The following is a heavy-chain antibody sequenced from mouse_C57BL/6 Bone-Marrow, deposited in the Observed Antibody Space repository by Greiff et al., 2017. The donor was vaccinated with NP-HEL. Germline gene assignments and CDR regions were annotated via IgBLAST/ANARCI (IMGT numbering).Heavy chain of an antibody. V-gene: IGHV1-69*01. CDR1: GYTFTSYW. CDR2: IDPSDSYT. Sequence: QVQLQQPGAELVMPGASVKLSCKASGYTFTSYWMHWVKQRPGQGLEWIGEIDPSDSYTNYNQKFKGKSTLTVDKSSSTAYMQLSSLTSEDSAVYCCASSDYYGSSAFAYWGQGTLVTVSA. CDR3: ASSDYYGSSAFAY. D-gene: IGHD1-1*01. J-gene: IGHJ3*01.